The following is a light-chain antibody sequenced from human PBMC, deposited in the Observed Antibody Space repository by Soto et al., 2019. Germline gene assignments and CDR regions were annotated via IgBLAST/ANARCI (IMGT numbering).Light chain of an antibody. V-gene: IGLV2-14*03. Sequence: QSVLTQPASVFGSPGQSITFSCTGTSSDVGGYNFVSWYQQHPGKAPKLMIYEVSSRPSGVSNRFSGSKSGNTASLTISGLQPEDEADYYCSPYTTSTTVVFGTGTKGTVL. J-gene: IGLJ1*01. CDR1: SSDVGGYNF. CDR3: SPYTTSTTVV. CDR2: EVS.